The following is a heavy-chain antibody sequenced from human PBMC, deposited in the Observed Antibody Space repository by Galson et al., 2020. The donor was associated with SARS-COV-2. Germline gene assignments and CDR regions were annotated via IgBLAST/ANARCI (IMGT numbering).Heavy chain of an antibody. J-gene: IGHJ6*03. CDR3: ATRSSNWFFPIDV. D-gene: IGHD6-13*01. CDR2: VEPEAGEK. CDR1: GYTLSDLS. Sequence: ASVKVSCKVSGYTLSDLSIHWVRQAPGKGLEWMGGVEPEAGEKIYAHNFQDRVTMTEDTSTDTAFMELSSLRSDDTAVYFCATRSSNWFFPIDVWGNGTTVTGFS. V-gene: IGHV1-24*01.